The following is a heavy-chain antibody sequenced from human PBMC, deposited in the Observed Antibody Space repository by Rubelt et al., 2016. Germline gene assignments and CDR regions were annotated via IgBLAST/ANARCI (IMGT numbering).Heavy chain of an antibody. CDR1: GFTFSNYW. CDR2: IWYDGSNK. CDR3: ARAQIATAGTWD. J-gene: IGHJ4*02. V-gene: IGHV3-33*08. Sequence: VQLVESGGGLVQPGGSLRLSCAASGFTFSNYWMHWVRQAPGKGLEWVAVIWYDGSNKYYADSVKGRFTISRDNSNNTLYLHRNSPGAGDTAVYYCARAQIATAGTWDWGQGTLVTVSS. D-gene: IGHD6-13*01.